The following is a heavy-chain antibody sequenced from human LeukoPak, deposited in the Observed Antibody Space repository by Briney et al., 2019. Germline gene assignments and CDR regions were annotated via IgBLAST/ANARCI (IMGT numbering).Heavy chain of an antibody. J-gene: IGHJ6*02. Sequence: SETLSLTCTVSGGAISSSSYYWGWIRQPPGKRLEWIGSIFYSGSTYYNPSLKSRVTISVDTSKNQFSLKLSSVTAADTAVYYCGRHQTMYYGMDVWGQGTTVTVSS. V-gene: IGHV4-39*01. CDR3: GRHQTMYYGMDV. CDR2: IFYSGST. D-gene: IGHD4/OR15-4a*01. CDR1: GGAISSSSYY.